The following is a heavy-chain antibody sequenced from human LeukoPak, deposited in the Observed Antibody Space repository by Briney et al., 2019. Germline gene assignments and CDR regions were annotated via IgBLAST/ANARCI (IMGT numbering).Heavy chain of an antibody. CDR3: ARGVGYGDYATRLGAFDI. Sequence: ASVTVSCTASGYTFTSYAMHWVRQAPGQRLEWMGWINAGNGNTKYSQKFQGRVTITRDTSASTAYMELSSLRSEDTAVYYCARGVGYGDYATRLGAFDIWGQGTMVTVSS. CDR1: GYTFTSYA. CDR2: INAGNGNT. J-gene: IGHJ3*02. V-gene: IGHV1-3*01. D-gene: IGHD4-17*01.